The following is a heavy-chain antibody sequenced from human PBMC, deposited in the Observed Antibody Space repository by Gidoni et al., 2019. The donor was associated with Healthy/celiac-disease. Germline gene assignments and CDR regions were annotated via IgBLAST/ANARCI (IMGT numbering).Heavy chain of an antibody. D-gene: IGHD1-1*01. V-gene: IGHV3-15*01. Sequence: EVQLVEPGGGMEKPGGSLRLTCAASGFSDSNAWMSWVRQAPGKGLEWVGRIKSKTGGWTTYYAAPVKGRFTISRDYSKNTLYLQMNSLKTDDTAVYYCTTDTWGDNWNDWDYWGQGTLVTVSS. CDR3: TTDTWGDNWNDWDY. CDR1: GFSDSNAW. J-gene: IGHJ4*02. CDR2: IKSKTGGWTT.